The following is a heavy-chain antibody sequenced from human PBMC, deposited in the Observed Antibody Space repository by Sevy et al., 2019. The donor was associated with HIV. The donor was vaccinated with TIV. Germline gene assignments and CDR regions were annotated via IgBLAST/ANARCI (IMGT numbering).Heavy chain of an antibody. J-gene: IGHJ5*02. CDR3: ARETYNSARWLDP. CDR2: IWHDGSNK. D-gene: IGHD1-1*01. Sequence: GGSLRLSCAASGFTFNFHGMHWVRQAPGKGLEWVAFIWHDGSNKYMADSVKGRFTISRDNYKNTLFLQMNSLTVEDTAVYYCARETYNSARWLDPWGYGTLVTVSS. V-gene: IGHV3-30*02. CDR1: GFTFNFHG.